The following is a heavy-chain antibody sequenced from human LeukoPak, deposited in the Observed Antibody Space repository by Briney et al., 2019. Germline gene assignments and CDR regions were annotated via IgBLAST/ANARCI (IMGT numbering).Heavy chain of an antibody. J-gene: IGHJ4*02. Sequence: ASVKVSCKASGGTFSSYAISWVRQAPGQGLEWMGGIIPIFGTANYAQKFQGRVTITADESTSTAYMELSSLRSEDTAVYYCASGRWLQLPSFWGQGTLVTVSS. CDR3: ASGRWLQLPSF. V-gene: IGHV1-69*13. CDR2: IIPIFGTA. D-gene: IGHD5-24*01. CDR1: GGTFSSYA.